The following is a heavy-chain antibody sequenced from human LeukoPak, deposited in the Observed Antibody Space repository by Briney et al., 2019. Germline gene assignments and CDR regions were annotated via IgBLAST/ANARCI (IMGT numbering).Heavy chain of an antibody. CDR2: ISAYNGNT. Sequence: ASVKVSCKASGYTFTSYGISWVRQAPGQGLEWMGWISAYNGNTNYAQKLEGRVTMTTDTSTSTAYMELRSLRSDDTAVYYCARSRVVVVSPWFDPWGQGTLVTVSS. CDR1: GYTFTSYG. CDR3: ARSRVVVVSPWFDP. J-gene: IGHJ5*02. V-gene: IGHV1-18*01. D-gene: IGHD2-15*01.